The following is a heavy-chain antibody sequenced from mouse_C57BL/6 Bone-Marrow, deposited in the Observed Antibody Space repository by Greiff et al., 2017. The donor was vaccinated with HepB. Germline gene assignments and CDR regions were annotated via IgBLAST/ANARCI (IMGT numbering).Heavy chain of an antibody. CDR3: TTTVVAKGFAY. Sequence: VQLQQPGAELVRPGASVKLSCTASGFNIKDDYMHWVKQRPEQGLEWIGWIDPENGDTEYASKFQGKATITADTSSNTAYLQLSSLTSEDTAVYYCTTTVVAKGFAYWGQGTLVTVSA. V-gene: IGHV14-4*01. D-gene: IGHD1-1*01. J-gene: IGHJ3*01. CDR2: IDPENGDT. CDR1: GFNIKDDY.